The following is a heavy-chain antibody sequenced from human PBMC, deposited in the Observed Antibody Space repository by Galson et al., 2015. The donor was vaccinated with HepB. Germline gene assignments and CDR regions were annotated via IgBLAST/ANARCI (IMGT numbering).Heavy chain of an antibody. CDR3: ARERDSSGNYKYFDL. CDR2: ISGTSNYI. CDR1: GFTFISRS. D-gene: IGHD3-22*01. V-gene: IGHV3-21*01. Sequence: SLRLSCAASGFTFISRSINWVRQAPGKGLEWVSCISGTSNYIYYADSVKGRFTVSRDNAKNSAYLQMNSLGVEDTAVYYCARERDSSGNYKYFDLWGRGTLVIVSS. J-gene: IGHJ2*01.